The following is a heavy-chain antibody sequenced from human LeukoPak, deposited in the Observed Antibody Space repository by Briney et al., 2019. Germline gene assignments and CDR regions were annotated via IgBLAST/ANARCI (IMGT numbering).Heavy chain of an antibody. V-gene: IGHV4-34*01. J-gene: IGHJ4*02. D-gene: IGHD3-10*01. Sequence: PSETLSLTCAVYGGSFSGYYWSWIRQPPGKGLEWIGEINHSGSTNYNPSLKSRVTISVDTSKNQFSLKLSSVTAADTAVYYCARTRMARGAPRFGGPLDYWGQGTLVTVSS. CDR1: GGSFSGYY. CDR2: INHSGST. CDR3: ARTRMARGAPRFGGPLDY.